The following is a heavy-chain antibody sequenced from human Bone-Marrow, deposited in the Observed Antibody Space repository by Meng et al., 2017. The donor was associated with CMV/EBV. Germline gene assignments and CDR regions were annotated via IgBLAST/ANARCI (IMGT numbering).Heavy chain of an antibody. CDR1: GGSSSSGYY. CDR2: IHYSGST. CDR3: ARESNAWGWFDP. Sequence: SEPLSLTCTVSGGSSSSGYYWGWIRQPPGKGLEWIGSIHYSGSTYSNPSLKSRVTTSVDTSKNQFSLKLSSVTAADTAVYYWARESNAWGWFDPWGQGTLVTVSS. J-gene: IGHJ5*02. D-gene: IGHD3-16*01. V-gene: IGHV4-38-2*02.